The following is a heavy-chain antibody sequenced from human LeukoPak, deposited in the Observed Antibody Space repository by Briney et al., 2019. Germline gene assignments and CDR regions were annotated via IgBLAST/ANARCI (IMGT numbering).Heavy chain of an antibody. V-gene: IGHV4-59*01. D-gene: IGHD6-19*01. CDR1: GASFSTNY. CDR3: AREVTGYSSGWYEY. Sequence: SETLSLTCSVSGASFSTNYWSWIRQPPGRGLEWIGYVFDSGSTNYNPSLKSRVTISVDTSTKQFSLRLSSVTAADTAVYYCAREVTGYSSGWYEYWGQGTLVTVSS. CDR2: VFDSGST. J-gene: IGHJ4*02.